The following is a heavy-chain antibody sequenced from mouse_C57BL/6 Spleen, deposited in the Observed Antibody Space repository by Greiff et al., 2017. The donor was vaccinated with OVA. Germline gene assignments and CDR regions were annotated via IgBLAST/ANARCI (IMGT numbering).Heavy chain of an antibody. J-gene: IGHJ3*01. CDR3: AYGYYVSGFAY. CDR1: GFNIKDYY. D-gene: IGHD2-3*01. V-gene: IGHV14-2*01. CDR2: IDPEDGET. Sequence: EVQLQQSGAELVKPGASVTLSCSASGFNIKDYYMHWVKQRTEQGLEWIGRIDPEDGETKYAPKFQGKATITADTSSNTAYLQLSSLTSEDTAVYYCAYGYYVSGFAYWGQGTLVTVSA.